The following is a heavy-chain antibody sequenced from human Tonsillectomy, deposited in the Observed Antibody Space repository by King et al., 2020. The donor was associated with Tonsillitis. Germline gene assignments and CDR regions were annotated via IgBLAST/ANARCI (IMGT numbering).Heavy chain of an antibody. D-gene: IGHD3-22*01. V-gene: IGHV3-72*01. CDR3: ARAAYYDSSGYED. J-gene: IGHJ4*02. CDR1: GCTFSDCY. Sequence: VQLVESGGGLVQPGGSLRLSCTVSGCTFSDCYMDWVRQAPGKGLEWVGRSRDKLNNYTTDYAASVKGRFTITRDDATNSVFLQMNSLKIKATAVYFCARAAYYDSSGYEDWGQGTLVTVSS. CDR2: SRDKLNNYTT.